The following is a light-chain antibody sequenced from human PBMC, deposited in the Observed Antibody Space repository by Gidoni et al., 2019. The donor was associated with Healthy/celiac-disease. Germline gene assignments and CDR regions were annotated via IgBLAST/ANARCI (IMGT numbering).Light chain of an antibody. J-gene: IGLJ2*01. CDR1: SSNIGAGYD. Sequence: QSVLTPPPSVSGAPGQRVTISCTGSSSNIGAGYDVHWYQQLPGTAPKLPIYGNSNRPSGVPDRFSGSKSGTSASLAITGLQAEDEADYYCQSYDSSLSGPRVFGGGTKLTVL. CDR3: QSYDSSLSGPRV. V-gene: IGLV1-40*01. CDR2: GNS.